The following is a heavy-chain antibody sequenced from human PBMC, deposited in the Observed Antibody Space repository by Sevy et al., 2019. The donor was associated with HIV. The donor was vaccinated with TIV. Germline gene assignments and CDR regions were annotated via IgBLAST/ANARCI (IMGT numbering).Heavy chain of an antibody. CDR2: ISGSGGST. J-gene: IGHJ4*02. CDR1: GFTFSSYA. Sequence: GGSLRLSCAASGFTFSSYAMSWVRQAPGKGLEWVSAISGSGGSTYYADSVKGRFTISRDNSKNTLYLQMNSLRAEDTAVYYCANWPYPVAAPGGYYFDYWGQGTLVTVSS. V-gene: IGHV3-23*01. D-gene: IGHD6-19*01. CDR3: ANWPYPVAAPGGYYFDY.